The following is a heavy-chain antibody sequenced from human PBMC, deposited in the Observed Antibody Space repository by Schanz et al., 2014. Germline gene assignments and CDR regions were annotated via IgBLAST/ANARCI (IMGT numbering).Heavy chain of an antibody. CDR1: GFTFSSYA. CDR2: IKSKTDGGTT. Sequence: EVQLVESGGGLVQPGRSLRLSCAASGFTFSSYAMSWVRQAPGKGLEWVGRIKSKTDGGTTDYAAPVKGRFTISRDDSKNTLFLQMNSLKTEDTAVYYCTTYCDGGCAIDNWGQGALVTVSS. J-gene: IGHJ4*02. CDR3: TTYCDGGCAIDN. D-gene: IGHD6-19*01. V-gene: IGHV3-15*01.